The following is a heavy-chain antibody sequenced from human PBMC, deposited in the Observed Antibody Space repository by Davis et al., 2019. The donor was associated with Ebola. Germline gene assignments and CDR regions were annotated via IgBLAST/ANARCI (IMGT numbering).Heavy chain of an antibody. CDR1: GYTFTSYG. V-gene: IGHV1-18*01. Sequence: ASVKVSCKASGYTFTSYGISWVRQAPGQGLEWMGWISAYNGNTNYAQKLQGRVTMTTDTSTSTAYMELSRLRSDDTAVYYCARERVGYYDSSGRPNARDYYYYYMDVWGKGTTVTVSS. CDR2: ISAYNGNT. J-gene: IGHJ6*03. CDR3: ARERVGYYDSSGRPNARDYYYYYMDV. D-gene: IGHD3-22*01.